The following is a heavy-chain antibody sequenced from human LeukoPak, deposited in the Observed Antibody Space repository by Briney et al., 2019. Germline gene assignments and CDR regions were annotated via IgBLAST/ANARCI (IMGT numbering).Heavy chain of an antibody. V-gene: IGHV4-38-2*02. CDR3: ARDGDDYGDYAPFFDY. D-gene: IGHD4-17*01. CDR2: IIYSGST. Sequence: SETLSLTCTVSGYSISSSYYWGWIRQPPGKGLEWIGSIIYSGSTYYNPSLKSRVTISVDTSKNQFSLKLSSVTAADTAVYYCARDGDDYGDYAPFFDYWGQGTLVTVSS. CDR1: GYSISSSYY. J-gene: IGHJ4*02.